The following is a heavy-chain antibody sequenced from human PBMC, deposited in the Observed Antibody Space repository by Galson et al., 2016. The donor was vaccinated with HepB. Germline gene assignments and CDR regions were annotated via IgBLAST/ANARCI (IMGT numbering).Heavy chain of an antibody. J-gene: IGHJ4*02. CDR2: MIPILDTA. D-gene: IGHD2-21*02. CDR1: GDTFSNYA. V-gene: IGHV1-69*13. Sequence: SVKVSCKASGDTFSNYALSWVRQAPGQGLEWIGGMIPILDTASYAQQFQGRVTITADESTSTAYMELSSLRSEDTAVYYCARGPCGADCYLGYWGQGTLVTVSS. CDR3: ARGPCGADCYLGY.